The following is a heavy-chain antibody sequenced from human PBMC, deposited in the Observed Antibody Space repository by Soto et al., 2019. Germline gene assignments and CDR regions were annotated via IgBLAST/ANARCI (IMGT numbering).Heavy chain of an antibody. V-gene: IGHV4-38-2*01. J-gene: IGHJ3*02. CDR2: IYYGPTTSGGGFT. CDR1: GYSIGSSSY. CDR3: AKGGSAVTIDAFDI. Sequence: PSETLSLTCGVSGYSIGSSSYWGWIRQPPGKGLEWVANIYYGPTTSGGGFTYYSPSLKSRATSSVDTSKNQLSLKLTSVTATDTALYYCAKGGSAVTIDAFDIWGPGTLVTVSS. D-gene: IGHD3-10*01.